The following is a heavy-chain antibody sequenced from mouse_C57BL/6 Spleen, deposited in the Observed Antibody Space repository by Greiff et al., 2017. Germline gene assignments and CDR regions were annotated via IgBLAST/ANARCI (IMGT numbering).Heavy chain of an antibody. CDR3: AREEAGLGGYFDY. J-gene: IGHJ2*01. CDR2: IYPRDGST. Sequence: QVQLKQSGPELVKPGASVKLSCKASGYTFTSYDINWVKQRPGQGLEWIGWIYPRDGSTKYNEKFKGKATLTVDTSSCTAYMELHSLTSEDSAVYYCAREEAGLGGYFDYWGQGTTLTVSS. CDR1: GYTFTSYD. D-gene: IGHD3-3*01. V-gene: IGHV1-85*01.